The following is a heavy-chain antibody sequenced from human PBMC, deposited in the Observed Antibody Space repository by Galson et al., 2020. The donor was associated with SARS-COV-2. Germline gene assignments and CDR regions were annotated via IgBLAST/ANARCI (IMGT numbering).Heavy chain of an antibody. Sequence: GGSLRLSCAASGFTVGTSYMTWVRQAPGKGLEWVSSIFGGGTTYYADSVKGRFIISRDSSKNALYLQMSSLRVEETAVYYCAELFGGYWGQGTLVTVSS. CDR3: AELFGGY. D-gene: IGHD3-10*02. V-gene: IGHV3-66*01. CDR1: GFTVGTSY. CDR2: IFGGGTT. J-gene: IGHJ4*02.